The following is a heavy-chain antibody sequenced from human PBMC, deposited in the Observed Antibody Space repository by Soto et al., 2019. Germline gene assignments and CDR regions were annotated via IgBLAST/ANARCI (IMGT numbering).Heavy chain of an antibody. CDR1: GFTSSRYA. CDR2: ISGSGGST. Sequence: PGGSLRLSCAASGFTSSRYAMSWVRQAPGKGLEWVSAISGSGGSTYYADSVKGRFTISRDNSKNTLYLQMNSLRAEDTAVYYCAKGQILWFGEPKEHDAFDIWGQGTMVTVSS. CDR3: AKGQILWFGEPKEHDAFDI. V-gene: IGHV3-23*01. J-gene: IGHJ3*02. D-gene: IGHD3-10*01.